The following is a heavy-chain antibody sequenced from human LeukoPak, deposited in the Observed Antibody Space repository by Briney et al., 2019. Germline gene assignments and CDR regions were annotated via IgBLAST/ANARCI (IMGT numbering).Heavy chain of an antibody. V-gene: IGHV3-11*05. Sequence: GGSLRLSCAASGFSVSDYSISWIRQSPGKGPEWISYVMSGRGSTNYADSVKGRFTISRDNAKSSVALQLDGLRADDTAVYFCTRERRGSYYAFESWGQGTLVTVSS. CDR2: VMSGRGST. J-gene: IGHJ4*02. CDR3: TRERRGSYYAFES. CDR1: GFSVSDYS. D-gene: IGHD3-16*01.